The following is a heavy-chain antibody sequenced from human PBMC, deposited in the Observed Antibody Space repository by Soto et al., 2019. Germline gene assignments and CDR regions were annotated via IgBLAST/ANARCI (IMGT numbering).Heavy chain of an antibody. CDR3: ARARPYYYDSSGGAFDI. V-gene: IGHV1-69*13. J-gene: IGHJ3*02. D-gene: IGHD3-22*01. CDR1: GGTFSRYS. Sequence: SVKVSCKASGGTFSRYSITWVRQAPGHGLEWIGGIIPIFGIASYAQKFQGRVTITADESTSTAYMELSSLRSDDTAVYYCARARPYYYDSSGGAFDIWGQGTMVTVSS. CDR2: IIPIFGIA.